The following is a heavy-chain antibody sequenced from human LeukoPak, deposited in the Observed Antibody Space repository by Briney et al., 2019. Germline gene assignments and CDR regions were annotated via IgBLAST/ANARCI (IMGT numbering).Heavy chain of an antibody. J-gene: IGHJ4*02. CDR2: ISYDGSNK. V-gene: IGHV3-30-3*01. D-gene: IGHD6-19*01. Sequence: GGSLRLSCAASGFTFSSYAMHWVRQAPGKGLEWVAVISYDGSNKYYADSVKGRFTISGDNSKNTLSLQMNSLRAEDTAVYYCARDLEQWLVLGGLFDYWGQGTLVTVSS. CDR3: ARDLEQWLVLGGLFDY. CDR1: GFTFSSYA.